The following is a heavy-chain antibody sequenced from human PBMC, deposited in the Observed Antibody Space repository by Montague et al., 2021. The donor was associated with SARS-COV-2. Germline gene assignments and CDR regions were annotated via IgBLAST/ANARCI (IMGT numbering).Heavy chain of an antibody. J-gene: IGHJ4*02. Sequence: SETLSLTCTVSGGSISSYYWSWIRQPPGKGLEWIGYIYYTGSTNYNPSLRSRGTISVDTSKKQFSLKLNSVTAADTAVYYCASRYDSSGYYVFWGQGTLVIVSS. CDR1: GGSISSYY. D-gene: IGHD3-22*01. CDR3: ASRYDSSGYYVF. CDR2: IYYTGST. V-gene: IGHV4-59*08.